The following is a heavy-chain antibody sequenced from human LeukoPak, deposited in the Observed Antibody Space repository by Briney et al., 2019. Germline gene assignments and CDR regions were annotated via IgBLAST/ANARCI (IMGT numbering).Heavy chain of an antibody. V-gene: IGHV3-64*02. J-gene: IGHJ4*02. Sequence: GGSLRLSCAASGFTLSSYEMYCIGGAPGPGPEYVSGIIIWGSLFYADSVEGRFTISRDSYKNTLYLQMGSLTAEAMAVYYCSGGHGEYWGQGTLVTVSS. CDR1: GFTLSSYE. CDR3: SGGHGEY. D-gene: IGHD3-16*01. CDR2: IIIWGSL.